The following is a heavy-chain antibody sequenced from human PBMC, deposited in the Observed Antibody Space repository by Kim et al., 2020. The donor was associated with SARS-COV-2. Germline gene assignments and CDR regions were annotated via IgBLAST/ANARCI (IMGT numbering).Heavy chain of an antibody. D-gene: IGHD5-12*01. Sequence: KSRVTISVDTSKNQFSLKLSSVTAADAAVYYCASFYSGYDHHYYYYGMDVWGQGTTVTVSS. V-gene: IGHV4-39*07. J-gene: IGHJ6*02. CDR3: ASFYSGYDHHYYYYGMDV.